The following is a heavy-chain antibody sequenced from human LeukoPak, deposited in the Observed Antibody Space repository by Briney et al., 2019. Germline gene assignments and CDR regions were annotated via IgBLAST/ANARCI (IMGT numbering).Heavy chain of an antibody. J-gene: IGHJ4*02. CDR1: GFTFSRYW. D-gene: IGHD7-27*01. CDR3: SGDPGDY. V-gene: IGHV3-7*04. CDR2: INQDGSET. Sequence: GGSLRLSCAASGFTFSRYWMSWVRQAPGKGLEWVANINQDGSETYYVDSVEGRFAISRDNAKNSLFLQMSSLRAEDTAVYFCSGDPGDYWGQGTLVTVSS.